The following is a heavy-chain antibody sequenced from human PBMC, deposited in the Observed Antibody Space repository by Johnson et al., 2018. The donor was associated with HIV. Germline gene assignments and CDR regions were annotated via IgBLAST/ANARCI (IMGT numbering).Heavy chain of an antibody. J-gene: IGHJ3*02. CDR3: ARGKGASVGLDAFDI. CDR1: GFTFSSYG. CDR2: IRYDGSNK. D-gene: IGHD2-2*01. Sequence: VQLVESGGGVVQPGGSLRLSCAASGFTFSSYGMHWVRQAPGKGLEWVAFIRYDGSNKYYTDSVKGRFPISRDNPKNTLYLQMSSLRAEDTAVYYCARGKGASVGLDAFDIWGQGTMVTVSS. V-gene: IGHV3-30*02.